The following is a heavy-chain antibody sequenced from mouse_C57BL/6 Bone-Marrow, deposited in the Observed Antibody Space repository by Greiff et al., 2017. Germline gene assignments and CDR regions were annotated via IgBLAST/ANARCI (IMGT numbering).Heavy chain of an antibody. V-gene: IGHV1-50*01. CDR3: ASTVSVDY. Sequence: QVQLQQPGAELVKPGASVKLSCKASGYTFTSYWMQWVKQRPGQGLEWIGEIDPSDSYTNYNQKFKGKATLTVDTSSSTAYMQLSSLTSEDSAVYYCASTVSVDYWGQGTTLTVSS. CDR2: IDPSDSYT. CDR1: GYTFTSYW. J-gene: IGHJ2*01.